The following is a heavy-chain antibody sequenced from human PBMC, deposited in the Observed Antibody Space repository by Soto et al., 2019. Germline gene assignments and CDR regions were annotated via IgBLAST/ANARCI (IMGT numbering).Heavy chain of an antibody. J-gene: IGHJ5*02. Sequence: PSETLSLTCTVSGGSISSGGYYWSWIRQHPGKGLEWIGYIYYSGGTYYNPSLKSRVTISVDTSKNQFSLKLSSVTAADTAVYYCAAGIAVAGIAWFDPWGQGTLVTVSS. V-gene: IGHV4-31*03. CDR3: AAGIAVAGIAWFDP. CDR2: IYYSGGT. CDR1: GGSISSGGYY. D-gene: IGHD6-19*01.